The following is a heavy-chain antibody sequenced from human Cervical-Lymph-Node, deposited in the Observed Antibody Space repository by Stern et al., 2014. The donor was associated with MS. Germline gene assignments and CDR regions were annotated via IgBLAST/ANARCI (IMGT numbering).Heavy chain of an antibody. Sequence: VQLVESGGGVVQPGRSLRVSCATAGFTFTSCAMNWVRQAPGTGLEWVAVISYDGNTKYYADSVKGRFTISRDNSKNTLYLQMSSLRAEDTAVYYCVRERSSRGFDYWGQGSLVTVSS. V-gene: IGHV3-30-3*01. CDR1: GFTFTSCA. J-gene: IGHJ4*02. D-gene: IGHD5/OR15-5a*01. CDR2: ISYDGNTK. CDR3: VRERSSRGFDY.